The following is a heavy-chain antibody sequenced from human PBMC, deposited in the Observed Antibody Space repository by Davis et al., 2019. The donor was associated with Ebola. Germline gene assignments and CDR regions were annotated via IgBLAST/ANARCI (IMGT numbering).Heavy chain of an antibody. Sequence: AASVKVSCKASGYTFSNYGVHWVRRAPGQGLEWMGWIYTGNGDAKHSQRFHDRVSINIDTSATTVYMELRSLRSEDTAIYFCAREFCTSGVCLLGQYHHAMDVWGQGTTVTVS. CDR2: IYTGNGDA. CDR3: AREFCTSGVCLLGQYHHAMDV. V-gene: IGHV1-3*04. D-gene: IGHD2-8*01. CDR1: GYTFSNYG. J-gene: IGHJ6*02.